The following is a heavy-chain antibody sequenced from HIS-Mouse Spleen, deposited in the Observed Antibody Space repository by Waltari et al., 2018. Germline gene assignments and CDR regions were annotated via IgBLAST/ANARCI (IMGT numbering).Heavy chain of an antibody. D-gene: IGHD2-2*01. J-gene: IGHJ4*02. CDR2: FEPEDGET. CDR3: ATAHYCSSTSCYGGY. CDR1: GYTLTELS. V-gene: IGHV1-24*01. Sequence: QVQLVQSGAEVKKPGASVKVSCKVSGYTLTELSMHWVRQAPGKGLEWMGGFEPEDGETIYAQKFQGRVTMTEDKSTDTAYMELSSLRSEETAVYYCATAHYCSSTSCYGGYWGQGTLVTVSS.